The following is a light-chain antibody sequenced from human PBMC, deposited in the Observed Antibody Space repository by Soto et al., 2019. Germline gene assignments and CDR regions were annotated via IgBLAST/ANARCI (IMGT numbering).Light chain of an antibody. CDR1: QSISRW. Sequence: IQMTQSPSTLSASVGDRVTITCRASQSISRWLALYQQNPGKAPKFLIYDASSLESGVPSRFSGGGSGKEFTLTIRSVQPDGIGALYRYKCDSSSFGEGTKVDIK. V-gene: IGKV1-5*01. J-gene: IGKJ1*01. CDR3: YKCDSSS. CDR2: DAS.